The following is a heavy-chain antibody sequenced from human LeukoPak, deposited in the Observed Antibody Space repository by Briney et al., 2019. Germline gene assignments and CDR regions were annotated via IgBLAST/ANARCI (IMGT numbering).Heavy chain of an antibody. CDR2: IIPTFGTA. CDR1: GYTFTSYG. CDR3: ARDALNGGDTLKLFDY. D-gene: IGHD2-21*01. V-gene: IGHV1-69*13. Sequence: VASVKVSCKASGYTFTSYGISWVRQAPGQGLEWMGGIIPTFGTASYAQKFQGRVTITADESTSTAYMELSSLRSDDTAVYYCARDALNGGDTLKLFDYWGQGTLVTVSS. J-gene: IGHJ4*02.